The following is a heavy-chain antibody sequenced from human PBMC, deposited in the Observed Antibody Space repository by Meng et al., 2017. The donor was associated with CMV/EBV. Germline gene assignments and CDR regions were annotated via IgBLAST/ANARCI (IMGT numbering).Heavy chain of an antibody. CDR1: GGSFSGYY. Sequence: GSLRLSCAVYGGSFSGYYWSWLRQPPGKGLEWIGAINHSGRTNYNPSLKSRVTISVDTSKNQFSLKLSSVTAADTAVYYCARGGLDFWSGYYPSRYYGMDVWGQGTTVTVSS. J-gene: IGHJ6*02. CDR2: INHSGRT. CDR3: ARGGLDFWSGYYPSRYYGMDV. D-gene: IGHD3-3*01. V-gene: IGHV4-34*01.